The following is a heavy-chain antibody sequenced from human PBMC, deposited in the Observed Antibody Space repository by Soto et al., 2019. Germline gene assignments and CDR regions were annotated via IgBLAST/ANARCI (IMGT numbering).Heavy chain of an antibody. CDR2: IYPGDSET. Sequence: PXESLKISCQGCAYSFTSYCIGWVRQMPGKGLEWMGIIYPGDSETRYSPSFEGQVTISVDKSTSTAYLQWSSLKASDTAMYYCARLGTMAEPDGWGQGTLVTVSS. J-gene: IGHJ1*01. V-gene: IGHV5-51*01. D-gene: IGHD1-7*01. CDR3: ARLGTMAEPDG. CDR1: AYSFTSYC.